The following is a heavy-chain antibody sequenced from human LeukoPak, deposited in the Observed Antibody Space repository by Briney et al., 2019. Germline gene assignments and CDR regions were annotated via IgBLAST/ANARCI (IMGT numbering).Heavy chain of an antibody. CDR1: GFTFSSYW. J-gene: IGHJ4*02. V-gene: IGHV3-66*01. CDR2: IYSGGST. CDR3: ARSPYDILTGYSWTLDY. Sequence: GGSLRLSCAASGFTFSSYWMSWVRQAPGKGLEWVSVIYSGGSTYYADSVKGRFTISRDNSKNTLYLQMNSLRAEDTAVYYCARSPYDILTGYSWTLDYWGQETLVTVSS. D-gene: IGHD3-9*01.